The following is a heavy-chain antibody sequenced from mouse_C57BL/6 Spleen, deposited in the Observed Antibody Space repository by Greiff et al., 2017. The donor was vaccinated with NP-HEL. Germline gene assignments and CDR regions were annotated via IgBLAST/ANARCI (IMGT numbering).Heavy chain of an antibody. J-gene: IGHJ4*01. V-gene: IGHV1-15*01. CDR1: GYTFTDYE. CDR2: IDPETGGT. CDR3: TRCDYPYAMDY. Sequence: QVQLQQSGAELVRPGASVTLSCKASGYTFTDYEMHWVKQTPVHGLEWIGAIDPETGGTAYNQKFKGKAILTADKSSSTAYMELRSLTSEDSAVYYCTRCDYPYAMDYWGQGTSVTVSS. D-gene: IGHD2-4*01.